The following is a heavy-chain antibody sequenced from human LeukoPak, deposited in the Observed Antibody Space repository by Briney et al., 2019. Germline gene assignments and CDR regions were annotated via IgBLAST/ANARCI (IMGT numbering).Heavy chain of an antibody. CDR1: GFTFSSYT. CDR2: ISGSGGST. Sequence: GGSLRLSCAASGFTFSSYTMSWVRQAPGKGLEWVSGISGSGGSTYYADSVKGRFTISRDNSKNTLYLQMNSLRAEDTAVYYCAKWQTTEVIFDYWGQGTLVTVSS. V-gene: IGHV3-23*01. D-gene: IGHD4-11*01. CDR3: AKWQTTEVIFDY. J-gene: IGHJ4*02.